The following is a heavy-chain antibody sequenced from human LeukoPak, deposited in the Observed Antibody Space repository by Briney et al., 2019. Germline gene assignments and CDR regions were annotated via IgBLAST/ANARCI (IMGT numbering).Heavy chain of an antibody. V-gene: IGHV4-39*01. CDR1: GGSISSSSYY. D-gene: IGHD3-9*01. CDR2: IYYSGST. Sequence: SETLSLTCTVSGGSISSSSYYWGWIRQPPGKGLEWIGSIYYSGSTYYNPSLKSRVTISVDTSKNQFSLKLSSVTAADTAVFYCARQPYYDILILAFDIWGQGTMVTVSS. CDR3: ARQPYYDILILAFDI. J-gene: IGHJ3*02.